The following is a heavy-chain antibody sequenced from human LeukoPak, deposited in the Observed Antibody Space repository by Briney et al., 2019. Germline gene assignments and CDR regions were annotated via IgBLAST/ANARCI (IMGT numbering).Heavy chain of an antibody. CDR2: ISAYNGNT. J-gene: IGHJ6*02. Sequence: ASVKVSCKASGYTFTSYGISWVRQAPGQGLEWMGWISAYNGNTNYAQKLQGRVTMTTDTSTSTAYMELRSLRSDDTAVYYCAGSNYDYCYYGMDVWGQGTTVTVSS. V-gene: IGHV1-18*01. CDR3: AGSNYDYCYYGMDV. CDR1: GYTFTSYG. D-gene: IGHD4-11*01.